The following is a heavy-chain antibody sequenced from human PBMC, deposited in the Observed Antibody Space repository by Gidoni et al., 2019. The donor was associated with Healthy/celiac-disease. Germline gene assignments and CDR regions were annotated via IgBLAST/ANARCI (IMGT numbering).Heavy chain of an antibody. J-gene: IGHJ4*02. CDR1: GYTFTRYY. CDR2: INPSGGST. V-gene: IGHV1-46*01. Sequence: VQLVQSGAEVKKPGASVKVSLQASGYTFTRYYIHWVRQAPGQRLGWVGIINPSGGSTSYAQKFQGRVTMTRDTTTSTVYMELSSLRSEDTAVYYCARDGSPSYYDILTGYYLGYWGQGTLVTVSS. D-gene: IGHD3-9*01. CDR3: ARDGSPSYYDILTGYYLGY.